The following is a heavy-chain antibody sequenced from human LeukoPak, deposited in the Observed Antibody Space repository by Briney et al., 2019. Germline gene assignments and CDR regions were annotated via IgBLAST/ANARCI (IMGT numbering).Heavy chain of an antibody. V-gene: IGHV5-51*01. CDR3: ARTYDSMAYDAFDI. Sequence: SGESLKTSCKGSGYSFTSYWIGWVRQMPGKGLEWMGIIYPGDSDTRYSPSFQGQVTISADKSISTAYLQWSSLKASDTAMYYCARTYDSMAYDAFDIWGQGTMVTVSS. D-gene: IGHD3-22*01. J-gene: IGHJ3*02. CDR1: GYSFTSYW. CDR2: IYPGDSDT.